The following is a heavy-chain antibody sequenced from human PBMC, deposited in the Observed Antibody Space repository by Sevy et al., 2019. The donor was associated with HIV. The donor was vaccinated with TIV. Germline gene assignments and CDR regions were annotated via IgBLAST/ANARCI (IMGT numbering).Heavy chain of an antibody. J-gene: IGHJ3*02. D-gene: IGHD3-10*01. CDR1: GFTFSSYA. Sequence: GGSLRLSCAASGFTFSSYAMSWVRQAPGKGLEWVSAISGSGGSKYYADSVKGRFTISRDNSKNTLYLQMNSLRAEDTAVYYCGKPGEGYKAAFDIWGQGTMVTVSS. V-gene: IGHV3-23*01. CDR2: ISGSGGSK. CDR3: GKPGEGYKAAFDI.